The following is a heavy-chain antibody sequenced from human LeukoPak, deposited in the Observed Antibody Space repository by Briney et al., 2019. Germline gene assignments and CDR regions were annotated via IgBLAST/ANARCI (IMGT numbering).Heavy chain of an antibody. Sequence: PGGSLRLSCAASGFTFNNYGMHWVRQAPGKGLEWVAFIQFDGDVKYYRESAKGRFTISRDNSKNTVSLQMNSLRPEDTAVYYCARGIYDSQYLGLDYWGQGTLVTVSS. D-gene: IGHD3-9*01. CDR2: IQFDGDVK. CDR3: ARGIYDSQYLGLDY. CDR1: GFTFNNYG. J-gene: IGHJ4*02. V-gene: IGHV3-30*02.